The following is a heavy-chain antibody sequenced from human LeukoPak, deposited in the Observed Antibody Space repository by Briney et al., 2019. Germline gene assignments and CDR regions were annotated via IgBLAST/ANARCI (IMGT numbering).Heavy chain of an antibody. CDR3: ATDRNSGKYYDY. CDR2: IYYDGSNQ. D-gene: IGHD1-26*01. J-gene: IGHJ4*02. V-gene: IGHV3-33*08. Sequence: PGRSLRLSCAASGFTFSSYGMHWVRQAPGKGLEWVAVIYYDGSNQYYADSVKGRFTVSRDNAKNTLYLQMDSLRAEDTAVYYCATDRNSGKYYDYWGQGTLVTVSS. CDR1: GFTFSSYG.